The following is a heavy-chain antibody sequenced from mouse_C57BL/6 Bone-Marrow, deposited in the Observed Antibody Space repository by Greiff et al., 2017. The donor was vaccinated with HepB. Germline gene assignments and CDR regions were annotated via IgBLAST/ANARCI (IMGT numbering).Heavy chain of an antibody. CDR1: GYTFTSYW. V-gene: IGHV1-64*01. CDR2: IHPNSGST. J-gene: IGHJ3*01. D-gene: IGHD2-1*01. Sequence: QVQLQQPGAELVKPGASVKLSCKASGYTFTSYWMHWVKQRPGQGLEWIGMIHPNSGSTNYNEKFKSKATLTVDKSSSTAYMQLRSLTSEDSAVYYCGGGYYGNSWFAYWGQGTLVTVSA. CDR3: GGGYYGNSWFAY.